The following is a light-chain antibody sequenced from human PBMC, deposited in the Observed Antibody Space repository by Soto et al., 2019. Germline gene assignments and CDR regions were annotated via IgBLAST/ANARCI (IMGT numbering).Light chain of an antibody. J-gene: IGLJ1*01. CDR3: CSYAGSGTDNYV. CDR2: EGI. CDR1: SSDVGYYNF. V-gene: IGLV2-23*01. Sequence: QSALTQPASVSGSPGQSIIISCTGTSSDVGYYNFVSWYQQHPGKAPKLMIYEGIKRPSGVSNRFSGSKSGNTAFLTISGLQAEDEADYYCCSYAGSGTDNYVFGSGTKVTVL.